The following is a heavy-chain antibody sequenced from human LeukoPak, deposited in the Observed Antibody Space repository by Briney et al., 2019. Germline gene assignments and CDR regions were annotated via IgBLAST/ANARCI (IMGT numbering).Heavy chain of an antibody. J-gene: IGHJ4*02. Sequence: SETLSLTCTVSGGSISSSTYYWGWIRQPPGKGLEWIGSIYYSGSTYYSPSLKNRVTISVDTSKNQFSLKLSSVTAADTAVYYCARYLYHGSGTYYTPFDYWGQGTLVTVSS. CDR1: GGSISSSTYY. D-gene: IGHD3-10*01. V-gene: IGHV4-39*01. CDR2: IYYSGST. CDR3: ARYLYHGSGTYYTPFDY.